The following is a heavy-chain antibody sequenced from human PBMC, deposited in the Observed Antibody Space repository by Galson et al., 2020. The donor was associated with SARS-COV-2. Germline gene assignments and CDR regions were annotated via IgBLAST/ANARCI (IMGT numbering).Heavy chain of an antibody. CDR1: GYSFNSYW. J-gene: IGHJ3*02. V-gene: IGHV5-51*01. Sequence: KLGESLKISCKGFGYSFNSYWIGWVRQMPGKGLEWMGIIYPGDSDTRYSPSFQGQVTISVDKSINTAYLQWSSLKASDTAVYYCARHDQTRGGAFDIWGQGTMVTVSS. CDR2: IYPGDSDT. D-gene: IGHD2-2*01. CDR3: ARHDQTRGGAFDI.